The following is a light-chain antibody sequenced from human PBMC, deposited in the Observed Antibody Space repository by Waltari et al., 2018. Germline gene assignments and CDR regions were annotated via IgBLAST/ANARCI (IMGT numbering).Light chain of an antibody. CDR1: SSDVGNSNY. CDR3: NSFAVGSKFV. J-gene: IGLJ1*01. V-gene: IGLV2-8*01. CDR2: EVT. Sequence: QSALTQPPSASGSPGQSVTISCTGTSSDVGNSNYVSWYQQHPGKAPKPMIYEVTKRPSGVPDRFSGSKSGNTASLTVSGLKAEDEADYYCNSFAVGSKFVFGTGTKVTVL.